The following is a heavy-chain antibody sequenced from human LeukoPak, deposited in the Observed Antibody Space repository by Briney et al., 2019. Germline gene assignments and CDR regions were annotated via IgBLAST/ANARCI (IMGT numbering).Heavy chain of an antibody. J-gene: IGHJ4*02. CDR3: ARESCSGGSCYSGEPDY. Sequence: PSETLSLTCTVSGGSISSYYWSWIRQPAGTALEWIGRIYTSGTITYNPSLKSRVTMSVDTSKNQFSLKLSSVTAADTAVYYCARESCSGGSCYSGEPDYWGQGTLVTVSS. D-gene: IGHD2-15*01. CDR1: GGSISSYY. CDR2: IYTSGTI. V-gene: IGHV4-4*07.